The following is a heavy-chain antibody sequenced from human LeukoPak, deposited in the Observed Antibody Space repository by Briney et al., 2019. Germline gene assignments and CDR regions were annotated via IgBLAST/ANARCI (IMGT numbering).Heavy chain of an antibody. V-gene: IGHV1-18*01. CDR2: ISAYNGNT. CDR1: GYTFTSYG. J-gene: IGHJ5*02. Sequence: ASVNVSCKASGYTFTSYGISWVRQAPGQGLEWMGWISAYNGNTNYAQKLQGRVTMTTDTSTSTDYLELSSLRSEDTAVYYCARDNSVRDEAWWFNPWGQGTLVTVSS. D-gene: IGHD5-24*01. CDR3: ARDNSVRDEAWWFNP.